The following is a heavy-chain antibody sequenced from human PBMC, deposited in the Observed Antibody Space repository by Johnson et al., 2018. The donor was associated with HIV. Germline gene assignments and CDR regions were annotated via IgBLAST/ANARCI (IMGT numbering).Heavy chain of an antibody. Sequence: QMQLVESGGGVVQPGRSMRLSCAASGLNFSDYSMHWVRQAPGKGLEWVAIISFDGGTKYYADSVKGRFTISRDNSNNTLYMQMNSLRVEDTAVYLCARGRISMKVVDLRGGGFDSWGQGTKVTVSS. D-gene: IGHD3-22*01. CDR3: ARGRISMKVVDLRGGGFDS. CDR2: ISFDGGTK. J-gene: IGHJ3*02. V-gene: IGHV3-30*04. CDR1: GLNFSDYS.